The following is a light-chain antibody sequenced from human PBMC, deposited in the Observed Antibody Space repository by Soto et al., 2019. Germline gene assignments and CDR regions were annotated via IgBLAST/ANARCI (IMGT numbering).Light chain of an antibody. Sequence: EIVMTQSPATLSVSPVERATLSCRASQSISSNLAWYQQKPGQAPRLLIYGASSRATGIPDRFSGSGSGTDFTLTISRLGPEDFAVYYCQQRSNWVTFGQGTRLEIK. CDR2: GAS. CDR1: QSISSN. CDR3: QQRSNWVT. V-gene: IGKV3D-20*02. J-gene: IGKJ5*01.